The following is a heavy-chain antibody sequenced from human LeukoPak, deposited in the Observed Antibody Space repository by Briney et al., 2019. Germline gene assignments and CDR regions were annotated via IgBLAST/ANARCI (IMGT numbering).Heavy chain of an antibody. D-gene: IGHD6-19*01. CDR2: IYSSGST. V-gene: IGHV4-59*08. J-gene: IGHJ4*02. CDR1: GGSISSYY. CDR3: ARQMSGSSGLDY. Sequence: SETLSLSCTVSGGSISSYYWSWIRHPPGKGLEWIGYIYSSGSTNYNPSLKSRVTISIDTSKNQFSLKLSSVTAADTAVYYCARQMSGSSGLDYWGQGTLVTVSS.